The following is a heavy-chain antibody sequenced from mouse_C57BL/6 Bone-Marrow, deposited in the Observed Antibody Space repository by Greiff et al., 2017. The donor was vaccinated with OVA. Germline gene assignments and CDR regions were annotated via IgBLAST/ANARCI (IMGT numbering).Heavy chain of an antibody. J-gene: IGHJ1*03. V-gene: IGHV1-63*01. CDR3: AIELGPPYWYFDV. D-gene: IGHD4-1*01. Sequence: VQLQESGAELVRPGTSVKMSCKASGYTFTNYWIGWAKQRPGHGLEWIGAIYPGGGYTNYNEKFKGKATLTADKSSSTAYMQFSSLTPEDSAIYYCAIELGPPYWYFDVRGTGTTVTGSS. CDR1: GYTFTNYW. CDR2: IYPGGGYT.